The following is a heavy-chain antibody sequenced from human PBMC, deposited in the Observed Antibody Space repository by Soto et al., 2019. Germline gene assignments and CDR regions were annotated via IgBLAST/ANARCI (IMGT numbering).Heavy chain of an antibody. J-gene: IGHJ6*02. Sequence: SVKVSCKASGGTFSSYAISWVRQAPGQGLEWMGGIIPIFGTANYAQKFQGRVTITADESTSTAYMELSSLRSEDTAVYYCAREADYGSGSYYNYYYGMDVWGQGTTVTVSS. D-gene: IGHD3-10*01. CDR3: AREADYGSGSYYNYYYGMDV. CDR1: GGTFSSYA. V-gene: IGHV1-69*13. CDR2: IIPIFGTA.